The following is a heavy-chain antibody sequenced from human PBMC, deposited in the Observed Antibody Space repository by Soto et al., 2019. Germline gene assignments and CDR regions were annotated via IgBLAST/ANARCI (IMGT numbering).Heavy chain of an antibody. CDR2: IIPIFGTA. D-gene: IGHD2-8*02. CDR3: ATTGGDCTRGVCYDD. V-gene: IGHV1-69*13. J-gene: IGHJ4*02. Sequence: SVKVSCKASGGTFSSYAISWVRQAPGQGLEWMGGIIPIFGTANYAQKFQGRVTITADESTSTAYMELSSLTSEDTAVYYCATTGGDCTRGVCYDDRGQGTLVTVSS. CDR1: GGTFSSYA.